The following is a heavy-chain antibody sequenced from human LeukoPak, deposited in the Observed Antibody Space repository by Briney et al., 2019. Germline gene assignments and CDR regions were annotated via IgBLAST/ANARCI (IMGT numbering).Heavy chain of an antibody. Sequence: GSSLRLSCAASGFTFSSNGMHWVRQAPGKGLEWVSVISYDGSNIYYRESVKGRFNISREDSKSTVFLQMNSLRAEDTAVYYCAKGHNGGYDYWTSLHWYFDFWGRGTLVTVSS. CDR1: GFTFSSNG. CDR2: ISYDGSNI. D-gene: IGHD5-12*01. V-gene: IGHV3-30*18. CDR3: AKGHNGGYDYWTSLHWYFDF. J-gene: IGHJ2*01.